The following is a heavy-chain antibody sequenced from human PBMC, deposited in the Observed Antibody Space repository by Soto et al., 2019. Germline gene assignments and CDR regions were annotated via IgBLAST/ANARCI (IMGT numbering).Heavy chain of an antibody. J-gene: IGHJ3*01. CDR2: VHSDGSST. V-gene: IGHV3-74*01. CDR1: GFTVSYYG. D-gene: IGHD1-26*01. Sequence: EVQLVESGGGLVRPGGSLRLSCAASGFTVSYYGMHWVRQAPGKGLVWVSRVHSDGSSTTYADFVNGRFLISRDNARNTVDLQMNSVRVEDTAVYYCARGDRGAFDLWGQGTVVTVSS. CDR3: ARGDRGAFDL.